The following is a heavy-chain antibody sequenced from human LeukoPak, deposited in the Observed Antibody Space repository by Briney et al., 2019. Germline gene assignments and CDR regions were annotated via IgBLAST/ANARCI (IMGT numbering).Heavy chain of an antibody. CDR2: INSDGSST. Sequence: GGSLRLSCAASGFTFSSYWMHWVRQAPGKGLVWVSRINSDGSSTSYADSVKGRFTISRDNAKNTLYLQMNSLRAEDTAVYYGARVPADMTKDGPSNYYYYYYMDVWGKGTTVSVSS. CDR1: GFTFSSYW. J-gene: IGHJ6*03. D-gene: IGHD2-2*01. CDR3: ARVPADMTKDGPSNYYYYYYMDV. V-gene: IGHV3-74*01.